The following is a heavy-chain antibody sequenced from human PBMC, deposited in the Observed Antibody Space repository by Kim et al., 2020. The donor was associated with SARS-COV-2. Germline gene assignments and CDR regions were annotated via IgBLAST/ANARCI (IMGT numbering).Heavy chain of an antibody. CDR1: GFTFSSHW. J-gene: IGHJ4*02. V-gene: IGHV3-74*01. CDR2: INSDGSST. CDR3: ARLWGPGN. Sequence: GGSLRRSCAASGFTFSSHWMHWVRQAPGKGLAWVSRINSDGSSTFYADSVKGRFTISRDNAKNTLYLQMNSLRAEDTAVYYCARLWGPGNWGQGTLVTVS. D-gene: IGHD3-16*01.